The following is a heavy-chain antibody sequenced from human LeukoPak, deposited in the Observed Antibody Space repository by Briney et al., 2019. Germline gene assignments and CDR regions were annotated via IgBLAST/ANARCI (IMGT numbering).Heavy chain of an antibody. CDR3: ARRAVSGSYYFDY. CDR1: GFTFSSYG. Sequence: GGSLRLSCAASGFTFSSYGMHWVRQASGKGLEWVAFIRYDGSNKYYADSVKGRFTISRDNSKNTLYLQMNSLRAEDTAVYYCARRAVSGSYYFDYWGQGTLVTVSS. CDR2: IRYDGSNK. V-gene: IGHV3-30*02. D-gene: IGHD1-26*01. J-gene: IGHJ4*02.